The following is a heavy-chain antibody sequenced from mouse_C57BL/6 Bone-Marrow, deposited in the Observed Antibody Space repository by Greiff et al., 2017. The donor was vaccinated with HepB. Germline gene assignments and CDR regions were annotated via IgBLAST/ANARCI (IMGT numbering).Heavy chain of an antibody. CDR3: ARKGVYYGNPYAMDY. CDR2: IDPSDSYT. Sequence: VQLQQPGAELVRPGTSVKLSCKASGYTFTSYWMHWVKQRPGQGLEWIGVIDPSDSYTNYNQKFKGKATLTVDTSSSTAYMQLSSLTSEDSAVYYCARKGVYYGNPYAMDYWGQGTSVTVSS. CDR1: GYTFTSYW. V-gene: IGHV1-59*01. D-gene: IGHD2-1*01. J-gene: IGHJ4*01.